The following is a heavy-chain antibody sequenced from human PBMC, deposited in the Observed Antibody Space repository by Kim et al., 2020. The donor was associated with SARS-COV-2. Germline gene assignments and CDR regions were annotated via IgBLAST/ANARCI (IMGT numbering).Heavy chain of an antibody. CDR1: GGSISSSSYY. CDR2: IYYSGST. CDR3: GSQYYYDSSGYYKAQVEGAFDI. J-gene: IGHJ3*02. V-gene: IGHV4-39*01. Sequence: SETLSLTCTVSGGSISSSSYYWGWIRQPPGKGLEWIGSIYYSGSTYYNPSLKSRVTISVDTSKNQFSLKLSSVTAADTAVYYCGSQYYYDSSGYYKAQVEGAFDIWGQGTMVTVSS. D-gene: IGHD3-22*01.